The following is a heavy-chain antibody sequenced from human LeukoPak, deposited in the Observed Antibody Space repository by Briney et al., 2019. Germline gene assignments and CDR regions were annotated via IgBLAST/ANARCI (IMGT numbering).Heavy chain of an antibody. D-gene: IGHD3-22*01. CDR3: TRDRYQYDTSGYYDHSFTLDY. V-gene: IGHV3-11*04. CDR2: ISGSGSTI. Sequence: GGSLRLSCAASGFTITDYYMNWIRQAPGKGLEWVSYISGSGSTIYYAESVKGGFTISRENAKKSLYMKMKRDRAGERAMYYCTRDRYQYDTSGYYDHSFTLDYWGQGTLVTVSS. J-gene: IGHJ4*02. CDR1: GFTITDYY.